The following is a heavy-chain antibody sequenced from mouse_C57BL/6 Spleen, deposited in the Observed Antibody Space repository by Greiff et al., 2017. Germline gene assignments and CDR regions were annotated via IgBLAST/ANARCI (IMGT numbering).Heavy chain of an antibody. Sequence: EVKLMESGPGLVKPSQSLSLTCSVTGYSITSGYYWNWIRQFPGNKLEWMGYISYDGSNNYNPSLKNRISITRDTSKNQFFLKLNSVTTEDTATYYCARDSSGYGDYWGQGTTLTVSS. CDR2: ISYDGSN. CDR1: GYSITSGYY. CDR3: ARDSSGYGDY. V-gene: IGHV3-6*01. D-gene: IGHD3-2*02. J-gene: IGHJ2*01.